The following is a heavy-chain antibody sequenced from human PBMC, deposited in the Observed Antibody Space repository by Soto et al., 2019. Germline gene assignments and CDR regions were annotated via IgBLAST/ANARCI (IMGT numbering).Heavy chain of an antibody. D-gene: IGHD3-22*01. CDR1: GGSISSSNW. Sequence: SETLSLTCAVSGGSISSSNWWSWVRQPPGKGLEWIGKIYHSGSTNYNPSLKSRVTISVDKSKNQFSLKLSSVTAADTAVYYCARDRYDSSGYVIIDAFDIWGQGTMVT. J-gene: IGHJ3*02. V-gene: IGHV4-4*02. CDR2: IYHSGST. CDR3: ARDRYDSSGYVIIDAFDI.